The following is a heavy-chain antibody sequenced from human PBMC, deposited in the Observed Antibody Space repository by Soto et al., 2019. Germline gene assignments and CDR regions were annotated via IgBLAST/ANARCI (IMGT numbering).Heavy chain of an antibody. J-gene: IGHJ5*02. CDR2: IIPIFGTA. CDR1: GGTFSSYA. D-gene: IGHD1-1*01. CDR3: AVTDEYGQNDYNWFDP. V-gene: IGHV1-69*01. Sequence: QVQLVQSGAEVKKPGSSVKVSCKASGGTFSSYAISWVRQAPGQGLEWMGGIIPIFGTANYAQKFQGRVTMTADESTSTAYMELSSLRSEDTAVYYCAVTDEYGQNDYNWFDPWGQGTLVTVSS.